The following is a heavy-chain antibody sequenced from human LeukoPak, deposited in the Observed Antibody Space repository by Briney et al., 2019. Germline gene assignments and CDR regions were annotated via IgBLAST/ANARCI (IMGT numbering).Heavy chain of an antibody. CDR2: ISSGGIYI. V-gene: IGHV3-21*04. CDR3: AKDNSWYYDILTGYYN. CDR1: GFTFSRYS. D-gene: IGHD3-9*01. Sequence: GGSLRLSCAASGFTFSRYSMNWVRQAPGKGLEWVSSISSGGIYIYYADSVKGRFTISRDNSKNTLYLQMNSLRAEDTAVYYCAKDNSWYYDILTGYYNWGQGTLVTVSS. J-gene: IGHJ4*02.